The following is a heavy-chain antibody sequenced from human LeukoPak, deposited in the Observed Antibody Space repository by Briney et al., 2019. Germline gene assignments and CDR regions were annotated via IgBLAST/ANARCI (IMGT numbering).Heavy chain of an antibody. CDR3: VRDRELTY. D-gene: IGHD1-26*01. CDR2: IYYSGST. CDR1: GGSTSSYY. V-gene: IGHV4-59*01. J-gene: IGHJ4*02. Sequence: SETLSLTCTVSGGSTSSYYWSWIRQPPGKGLEWIGYIYYSGSTNYNPSLKSRVTISVDTSKNQFSLKLSSVTAADTAVYYCVRDRELTYWGQGTLVTVSS.